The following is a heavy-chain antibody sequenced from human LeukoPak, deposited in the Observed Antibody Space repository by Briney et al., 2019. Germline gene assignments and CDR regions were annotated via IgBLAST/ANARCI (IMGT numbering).Heavy chain of an antibody. J-gene: IGHJ6*03. CDR3: ARERPPRYDILTGYHYYYYMDV. Sequence: ASVKVSCKASGYTFTGYYMHWVRQAPGQRLEWMGWINPNSGGTNYAQKFQGRVTMTRDTSISTAYMELSRLRSDDTAVYYCARERPPRYDILTGYHYYYYMDVWGKGTTVTVSS. D-gene: IGHD3-9*01. V-gene: IGHV1-2*02. CDR1: GYTFTGYY. CDR2: INPNSGGT.